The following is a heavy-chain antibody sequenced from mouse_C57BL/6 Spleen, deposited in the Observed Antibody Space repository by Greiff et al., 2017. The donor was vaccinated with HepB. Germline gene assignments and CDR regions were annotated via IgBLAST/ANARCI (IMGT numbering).Heavy chain of an antibody. D-gene: IGHD4-1*01. V-gene: IGHV5-6*01. CDR2: ISSGGSYT. J-gene: IGHJ2*01. Sequence: EVKLMESGGDLVKPGGSLKLSCAASGFTFSSYGMSWVRQTPDKRLEWVATISSGGSYTYYPDSVKGRFTISRDNAKNTLYLQMSSLKSEDTAMYYCARQLTADYWGQGTTLTVSS. CDR3: ARQLTADY. CDR1: GFTFSSYG.